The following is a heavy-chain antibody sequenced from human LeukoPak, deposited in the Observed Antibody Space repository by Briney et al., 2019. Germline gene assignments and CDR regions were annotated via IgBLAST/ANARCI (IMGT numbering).Heavy chain of an antibody. V-gene: IGHV3-64*01. D-gene: IGHD4/OR15-4a*01. CDR3: ARVGAHDAFHI. CDR2: ISSNGGST. J-gene: IGHJ3*02. CDR1: GFTFSSYA. Sequence: PGGSLRLSCAASGFTFSSYAMHSVRQAPGKGLEYVSAISSNGGSTYYANSVKGRFSISRDNSKNTLYLQMGSLRAEDMAVYYCARVGAHDAFHIWGQGTMVTVSS.